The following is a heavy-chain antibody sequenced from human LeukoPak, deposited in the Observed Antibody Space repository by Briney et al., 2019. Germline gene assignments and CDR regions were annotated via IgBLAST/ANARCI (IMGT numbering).Heavy chain of an antibody. CDR2: ISYDGSNK. CDR1: GFTFSSYD. V-gene: IGHV3-30*09. CDR3: ARHGLYCFDC. Sequence: GGSLRLSCAASGFTFSSYDMNWVRQAPGKGLEWVAVISYDGSNKYYADSVKGRFAISRDNAENSLFLQMNSLRAEDTALYYCARHGLYCFDCWGQGTLVTVSS. D-gene: IGHD3/OR15-3a*01. J-gene: IGHJ4*02.